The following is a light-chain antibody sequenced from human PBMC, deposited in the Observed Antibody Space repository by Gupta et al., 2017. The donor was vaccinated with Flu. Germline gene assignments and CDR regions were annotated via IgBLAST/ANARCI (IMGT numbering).Light chain of an antibody. CDR1: QGISNY. Sequence: DIQMTQSPSSLSASVGDRVTITCRASQGISNYLVWYQQKPGKVPKLLIYAASTLQSGVPSRFSGSGSGTDFTLKISSLQPEDVATYYCQKYNSAPWTFGQGTKVEIK. CDR3: QKYNSAPWT. CDR2: AAS. V-gene: IGKV1-27*01. J-gene: IGKJ1*01.